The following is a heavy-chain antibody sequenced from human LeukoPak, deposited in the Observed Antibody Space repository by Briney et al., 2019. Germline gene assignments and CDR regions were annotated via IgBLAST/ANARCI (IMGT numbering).Heavy chain of an antibody. Sequence: SVKVSCKASGYTFTSYYMHWVRQAPGQGLEWMGGIIPIFGTANYAQKFQGRVTITTDESTSTAYMELSSLRSEDTAVYYCARAEQQLVLSGAFDIWGQGTMVTVSS. CDR2: IIPIFGTA. J-gene: IGHJ3*02. CDR1: GYTFTSYY. CDR3: ARAEQQLVLSGAFDI. V-gene: IGHV1-69*05. D-gene: IGHD6-13*01.